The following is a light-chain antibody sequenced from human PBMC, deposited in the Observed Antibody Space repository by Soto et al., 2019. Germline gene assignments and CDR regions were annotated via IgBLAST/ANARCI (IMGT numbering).Light chain of an antibody. V-gene: IGKV3-20*01. J-gene: IGKJ1*01. CDR3: QQYGRSPLT. CDR2: GAS. CDR1: QSVSSS. Sequence: EIVLTQSPGTLSLSPGERATLSCRASQSVSSSLVWYQQRPGQAPRLLIYGASKRVTGIPDRFSGSGSGTDFTLTISRLEPEDFAVYYCQQYGRSPLTFGQGTKVEMK.